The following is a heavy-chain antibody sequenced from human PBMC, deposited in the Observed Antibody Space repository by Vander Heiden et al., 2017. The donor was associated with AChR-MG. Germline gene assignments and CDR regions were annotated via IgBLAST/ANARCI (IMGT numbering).Heavy chain of an antibody. J-gene: IGHJ4*02. CDR1: GGSISSGSYY. V-gene: IGHV4-61*02. CDR2: IYTSGST. CDR3: ARSIRTLRWVVDY. Sequence: QVQLQESGPGLVKPSQTPSLTCTVSGGSISSGSYYWSWIRQPAGKGLEWIGRIYTSGSTNYNPSLKSRVTISVDTSKNQFSLKLSSVTAADTAVYYCARSIRTLRWVVDYWGQGTLVTVSS. D-gene: IGHD4-17*01.